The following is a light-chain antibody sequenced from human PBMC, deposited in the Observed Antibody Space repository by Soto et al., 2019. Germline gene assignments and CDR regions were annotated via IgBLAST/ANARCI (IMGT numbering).Light chain of an antibody. Sequence: DIEMTQSPSTLSASVGDRVTITCRANQSISTWLAWYQQKPGKAPKLLIYKASNLESGVPSRFSGSGSGTEFTLTISSLQPDDFATYYCQQYNSYWTFGLGTKVEIK. CDR3: QQYNSYWT. CDR1: QSISTW. CDR2: KAS. V-gene: IGKV1-5*03. J-gene: IGKJ1*01.